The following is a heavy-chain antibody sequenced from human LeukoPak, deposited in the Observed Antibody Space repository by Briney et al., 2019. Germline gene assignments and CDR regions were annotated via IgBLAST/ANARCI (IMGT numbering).Heavy chain of an antibody. V-gene: IGHV3-7*03. D-gene: IGHD3-9*01. J-gene: IGHJ5*02. CDR1: GFRFSRYW. CDR3: TGIDAA. Sequence: GGSXRXSXVXXGFRFSRYWMHWVRQAPGKGLEWVATINLGGSNKYYVDSVMGRFTISRDDARNSLHLQMNSLRVEDTAVYYCTGIDAAWGQGTLVTVSS. CDR2: INLGGSNK.